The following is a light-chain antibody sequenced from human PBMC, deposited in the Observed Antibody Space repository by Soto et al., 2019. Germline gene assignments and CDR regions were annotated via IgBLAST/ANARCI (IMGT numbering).Light chain of an antibody. CDR2: AAS. CDR1: QSISSY. CDR3: QQSYSSPTVT. J-gene: IGKJ4*01. V-gene: IGKV1-39*01. Sequence: DIEMTQSPSSLSASLGDRVTITCRASQSISSYLNWYQQKPGKAPKLLIYAASSLDIGVPSRFSGSGSGTDFTLTSSSLQPEDFATYYCQQSYSSPTVTFGGGTKVEIK.